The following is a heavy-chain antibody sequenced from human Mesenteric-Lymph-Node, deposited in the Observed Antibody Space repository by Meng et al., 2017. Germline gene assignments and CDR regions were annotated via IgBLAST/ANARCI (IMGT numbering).Heavy chain of an antibody. D-gene: IGHD3-22*01. J-gene: IGHJ4*02. CDR2: IIPILGIA. CDR3: ARVGGYSAPLDY. V-gene: IGHV1-69*02. CDR1: GGTFSSYT. Sequence: SVKVSCKASGGTFSSYTISWVRQAPGQGLEWMGRIIPILGIANYAQKFQGRVTITADKSTSTAYMELSSLRSEDTAVYYCARVGGYSAPLDYWGQGTLVTVSS.